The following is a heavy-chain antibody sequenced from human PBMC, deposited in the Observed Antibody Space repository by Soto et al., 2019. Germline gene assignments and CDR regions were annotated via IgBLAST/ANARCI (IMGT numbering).Heavy chain of an antibody. CDR1: GGSIRNYY. J-gene: IGHJ4*02. CDR3: AREDGDFVYVH. V-gene: IGHV4-59*01. D-gene: IGHD4-17*01. CDR2: VFFTGST. Sequence: SETLSLTCTVSGGSIRNYYLTWIRQSPGKGLEWIGHVFFTGSTKYSPSLESRVTISVDTSQNQFSLSLTSVTTADTAVYYCAREDGDFVYVHWGQGTLVTVSS.